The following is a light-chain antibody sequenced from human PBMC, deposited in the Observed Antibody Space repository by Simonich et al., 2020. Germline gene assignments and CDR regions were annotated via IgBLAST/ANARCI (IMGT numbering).Light chain of an antibody. V-gene: IGLV2-23*01. J-gene: IGLJ2*01. CDR1: SSDVGSYNL. CDR3: CSYAGSSTVV. Sequence: QSALTQPASVSGSPGQSITISCTGTSSDVGSYNLVSWYQQHPGKAPNLMIYEGSQRPSGVSNRFSGSKAGDTASLTISGLQAADEADYYCCSYAGSSTVVFGGGTKLTVL. CDR2: EGS.